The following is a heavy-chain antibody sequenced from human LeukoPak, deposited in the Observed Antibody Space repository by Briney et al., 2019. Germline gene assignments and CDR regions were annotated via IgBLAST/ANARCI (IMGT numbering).Heavy chain of an antibody. V-gene: IGHV4-4*07. D-gene: IGHD1-1*01. Sequence: PETLSLTCTVSGDSISSHYWTWIRQPAGKGLEWIGRISSSGSSNYNPSLRSRVTMSVDTSKNRFSLKLTSVTAADTAVYYCARGSSSNWNVFDYWGQGTLVTVSS. CDR3: ARGSSSNWNVFDY. J-gene: IGHJ4*02. CDR1: GDSISSHY. CDR2: ISSSGSS.